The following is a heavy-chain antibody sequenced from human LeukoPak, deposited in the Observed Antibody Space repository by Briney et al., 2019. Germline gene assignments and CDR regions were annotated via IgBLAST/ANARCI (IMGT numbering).Heavy chain of an antibody. CDR2: IYYSGRT. CDR1: GGFLSNSNYY. J-gene: IGHJ4*02. D-gene: IGHD2-2*02. CDR3: AKDDIVVVPAAIREFDY. V-gene: IGHV4-39*02. Sequence: PSETLSLTCTVSGGFLSNSNYYWGWIRQTPGKGLDWIGSIYYSGRTYYNPSLNGRVTISMYTSKNTLYLQMNSLRAEDTAVYYCAKDDIVVVPAAIREFDYWGQGTLVTVSS.